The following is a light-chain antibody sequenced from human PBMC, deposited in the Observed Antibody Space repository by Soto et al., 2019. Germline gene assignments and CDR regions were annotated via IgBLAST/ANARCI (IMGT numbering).Light chain of an antibody. Sequence: QAVVTQPPSVSGAPGQRVTISCTGSSSNIGAGYDVHWYQQLPGTAPKLLIYGNSNRPSGVPDRFSGSKSGTSASLAITGLQAADEADYYCQSYDSSLREVFGGGTKVTVL. CDR1: SSNIGAGYD. CDR3: QSYDSSLREV. V-gene: IGLV1-40*01. J-gene: IGLJ2*01. CDR2: GNS.